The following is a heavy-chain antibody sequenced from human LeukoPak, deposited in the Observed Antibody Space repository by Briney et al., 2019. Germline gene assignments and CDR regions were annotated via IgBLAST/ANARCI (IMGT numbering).Heavy chain of an antibody. CDR1: GFTFSTYA. D-gene: IGHD3-3*01. J-gene: IGHJ4*01. CDR3: ARATESIFWSGYSH. Sequence: GGSPRLSCAASGFTFSTYAMSWVRQAPGKGLEWVSSISGNGVGTYYADSVKGRFTISRDNSKNTLYLLMNRLRAEDTAFYYCARATESIFWSGYSHWGQGALVTVSS. V-gene: IGHV3-23*01. CDR2: ISGNGVGT.